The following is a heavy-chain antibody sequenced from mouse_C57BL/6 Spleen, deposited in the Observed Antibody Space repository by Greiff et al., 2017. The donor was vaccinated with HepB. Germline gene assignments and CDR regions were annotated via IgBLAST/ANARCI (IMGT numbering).Heavy chain of an antibody. CDR2: ISYDGSN. D-gene: IGHD2-12*01. Sequence: EVQLQESGPGLVKPSQSLSLTCSVTGYSITSGYYWNWIRQFPGNKLEWMGYISYDGSNNYNPSLKNRISITRDTSKNQFFLKLNSVTTEDTATYYCARGGSDYSRYFDVWGTGTTVTVSS. V-gene: IGHV3-6*01. CDR3: ARGGSDYSRYFDV. CDR1: GYSITSGYY. J-gene: IGHJ1*03.